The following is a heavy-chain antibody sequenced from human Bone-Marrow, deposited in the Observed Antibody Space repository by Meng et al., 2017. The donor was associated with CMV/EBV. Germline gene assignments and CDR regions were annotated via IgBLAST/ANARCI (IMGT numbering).Heavy chain of an antibody. CDR1: GFTFSSYS. V-gene: IGHV3-21*04. Sequence: GESLKISCAASGFTFSSYSMNWVRQAPGKGLEWVSSISSSSSYIYYADSVKGRFTISRDNAKNSLYLQMNSLRAEDTAVYYCARGTIGIGYSSRWGVDYWGQGTLVTVSS. CDR3: ARGTIGIGYSSRWGVDY. D-gene: IGHD6-13*01. J-gene: IGHJ4*02. CDR2: ISSSSSYI.